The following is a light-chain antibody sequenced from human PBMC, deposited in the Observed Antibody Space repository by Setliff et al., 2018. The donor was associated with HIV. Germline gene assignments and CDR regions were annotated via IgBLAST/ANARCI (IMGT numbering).Light chain of an antibody. CDR1: SSNIGNNF. CDR2: EDN. J-gene: IGLJ3*02. Sequence: QSVLTQPPSVSAAPGQKVTISCSGSSSNIGNNFVSWYQQLPGTAPKLLIYEDNKRPSGIPDRFSGSKSGTSATLGITGPQTGDEADYYCGTWDSSLIAEVLGGGTKVTVL. V-gene: IGLV1-51*02. CDR3: GTWDSSLIAEV.